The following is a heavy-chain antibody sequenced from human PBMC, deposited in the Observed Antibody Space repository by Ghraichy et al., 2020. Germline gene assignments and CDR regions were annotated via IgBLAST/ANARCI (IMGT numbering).Heavy chain of an antibody. Sequence: SETLSLTCTVSGGSISSYYWTWIRQPPGKGLEWIGYIYYSGSTNYNPSLKSRVTISVDTSKNQFSLKLSSVTAADTAVYYCARGRGEVDPPFDYWGQGTLVTVSS. CDR2: IYYSGST. CDR3: ARGRGEVDPPFDY. V-gene: IGHV4-59*01. D-gene: IGHD3-10*01. CDR1: GGSISSYY. J-gene: IGHJ4*02.